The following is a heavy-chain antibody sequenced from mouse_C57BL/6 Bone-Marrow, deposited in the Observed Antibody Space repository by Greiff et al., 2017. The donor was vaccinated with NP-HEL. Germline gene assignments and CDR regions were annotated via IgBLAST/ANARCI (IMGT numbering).Heavy chain of an antibody. CDR3: AIPPVYGNHLIYAMDY. V-gene: IGHV14-3*01. D-gene: IGHD2-1*01. CDR1: GFNIKNTY. Sequence: EVQLQESVAELVRPGASVKLSCTASGFNIKNTYMHWVKQRPEQGLEWIGRIDPANGNTKYAPKFQGKATITADTSSNTAYLQLSSLTSEDTAIYYCAIPPVYGNHLIYAMDYWGQGTSVTVSS. J-gene: IGHJ4*01. CDR2: IDPANGNT.